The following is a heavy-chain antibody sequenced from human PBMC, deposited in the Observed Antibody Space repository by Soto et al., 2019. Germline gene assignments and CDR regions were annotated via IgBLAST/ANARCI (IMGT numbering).Heavy chain of an antibody. CDR2: LDPEDGET. D-gene: IGHD6-19*01. J-gene: IGHJ4*02. CDR3: ATGYDSSGWYSFDY. V-gene: IGHV1-24*01. Sequence: GASVKVSCKVSGYTLTELSMHWVRQAPGKGLEWMGGLDPEDGETIYAQKFQGRVTMTEDTSTDTAYMELSSLRSEDTAVYYCATGYDSSGWYSFDYRGQGTLVTVSS. CDR1: GYTLTELS.